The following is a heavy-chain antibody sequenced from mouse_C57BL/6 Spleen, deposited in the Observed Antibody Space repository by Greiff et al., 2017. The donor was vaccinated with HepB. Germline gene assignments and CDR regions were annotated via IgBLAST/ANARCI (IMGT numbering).Heavy chain of an antibody. V-gene: IGHV3-6*01. Sequence: VQLKESGPGLVKPSQSLSLTCSVTGYSITSGYYWNWIRQFPGNKLEWMGYISYDGSNNYNPSLKNRISITRDTSKNQFFLKLNSVTTEDTATYYCAREGLRRGEDYAMDYWGQGTSVTVSS. CDR2: ISYDGSN. CDR1: GYSITSGYY. CDR3: AREGLRRGEDYAMDY. D-gene: IGHD2-4*01. J-gene: IGHJ4*01.